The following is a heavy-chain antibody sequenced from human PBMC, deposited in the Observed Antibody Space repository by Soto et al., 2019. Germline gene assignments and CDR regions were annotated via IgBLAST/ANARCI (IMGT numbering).Heavy chain of an antibody. V-gene: IGHV4-61*01. CDR3: ARDFAYFDS. D-gene: IGHD3-3*01. J-gene: IGHJ4*02. CDR2: VYHTGRT. Sequence: QVQLQESGPGLVKPSETLSLTCTVSGGSFKSGSYSWSWIRQPPGKGLEWIGNVYHTGRTGYNPSLMIRVSRSMDTSKNQFSLNLDSVTAADTAVYFCARDFAYFDSWGQGTLVTVSS. CDR1: GGSFKSGSYS.